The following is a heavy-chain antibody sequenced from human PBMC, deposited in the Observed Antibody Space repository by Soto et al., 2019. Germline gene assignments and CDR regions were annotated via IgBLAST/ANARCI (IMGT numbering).Heavy chain of an antibody. CDR2: IYYSGST. D-gene: IGHD5-12*01. Sequence: PSETLSLTCTVSGGSISSGDYYWSWIRQPPGKGLEWIGYIYYSGSTYYNPSLKSRVTISVDTSKNQFSLKLSSVTAADTAVYYCAREPVGQVDIVATIDFWGQGTLVTVSS. CDR1: GGSISSGDYY. CDR3: AREPVGQVDIVATIDF. V-gene: IGHV4-30-4*01. J-gene: IGHJ4*02.